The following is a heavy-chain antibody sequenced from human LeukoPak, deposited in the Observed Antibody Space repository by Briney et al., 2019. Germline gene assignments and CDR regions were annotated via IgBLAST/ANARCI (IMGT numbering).Heavy chain of an antibody. Sequence: GGSLRLSCVASGFTFSSYAMSWVRQAPGKGLEWVSAISGSGGSTYYADSVKGRFTISKDNSKNTLYLQMNSLRAEDTAVYYCAKDPYDSSGYSFFDYWGQGTLVTVSS. D-gene: IGHD3-22*01. CDR3: AKDPYDSSGYSFFDY. V-gene: IGHV3-23*01. CDR1: GFTFSSYA. J-gene: IGHJ4*02. CDR2: ISGSGGST.